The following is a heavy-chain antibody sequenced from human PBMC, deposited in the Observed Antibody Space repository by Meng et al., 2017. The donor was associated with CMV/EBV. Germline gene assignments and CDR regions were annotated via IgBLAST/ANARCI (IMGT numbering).Heavy chain of an antibody. V-gene: IGHV3-9*01. CDR1: GFSFDDYA. D-gene: IGHD2-2*02. J-gene: IGHJ6*02. CDR3: AKVGRDCSSSSCYTGYYGMDV. Sequence: SLKISCVASGFSFDDYAIHWVRQAPGKGLEWVSGITWNSGSIDYADSVKGRFTISRDNANDSLYLQMNSLRAEDTALYYCAKVGRDCSSSSCYTGYYGMDVWGQGTTVTVSS. CDR2: ITWNSGSI.